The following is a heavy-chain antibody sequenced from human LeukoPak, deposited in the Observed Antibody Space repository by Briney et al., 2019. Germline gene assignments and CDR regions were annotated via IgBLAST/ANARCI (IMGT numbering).Heavy chain of an antibody. Sequence: APVKVSCKASGYTFTGYYMHWVRQAPGQGLEWMGWISAYNGNTNYAQKLQGRVTMTTDTSTSTAYMELRSPRSDDTAVYYCARDRRSITGTSWFDPRGQGTLVTVSS. D-gene: IGHD1-7*01. V-gene: IGHV1-18*04. CDR3: ARDRRSITGTSWFDP. CDR1: GYTFTGYY. J-gene: IGHJ5*02. CDR2: ISAYNGNT.